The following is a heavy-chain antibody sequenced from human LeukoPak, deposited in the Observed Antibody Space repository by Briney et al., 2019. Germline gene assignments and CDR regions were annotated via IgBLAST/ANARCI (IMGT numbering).Heavy chain of an antibody. Sequence: GGSLRLSCAASGFTFSSYAMTWVRQAPGEGLQWVSGISGSGTSAYYADSVRGRFTISRDNSKNTLYLQMNSLRAEDTAVYYCARDDIVVVTAPDYWGQGTLVTVSS. CDR1: GFTFSSYA. J-gene: IGHJ4*02. CDR2: ISGSGTSA. D-gene: IGHD2-21*02. V-gene: IGHV3-23*01. CDR3: ARDDIVVVTAPDY.